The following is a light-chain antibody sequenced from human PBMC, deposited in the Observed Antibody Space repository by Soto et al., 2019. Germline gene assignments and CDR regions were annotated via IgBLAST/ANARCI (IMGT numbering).Light chain of an antibody. CDR2: EVS. CDR3: FSYTSSGTYG. Sequence: QSVLTQPASVSGSPGPSITISCTGTSRDVGNYKYVSWYRQHPGKAPKLMIYEVSNRPSGVSNRFSGSKSGNTASLTISGLQAEDETDYYCFSYTSSGTYGFGTGTKVTVL. CDR1: SRDVGNYKY. V-gene: IGLV2-14*01. J-gene: IGLJ1*01.